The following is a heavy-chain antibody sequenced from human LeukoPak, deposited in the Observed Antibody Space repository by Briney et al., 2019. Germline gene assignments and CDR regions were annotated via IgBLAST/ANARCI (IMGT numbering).Heavy chain of an antibody. J-gene: IGHJ4*02. D-gene: IGHD7-27*01. Sequence: ESGPALVKPTQTLTLTCTFSGFSLSTSGMRVSWVRQPPGKALEWLARIDWDDDKFYSTSLKTRLTISKDTSKNQVVLTMTNMDPVDTATYYCAREKLGPNYFDYWGQGTQVTVSS. V-gene: IGHV2-70*04. CDR1: GFSLSTSGMR. CDR3: AREKLGPNYFDY. CDR2: IDWDDDK.